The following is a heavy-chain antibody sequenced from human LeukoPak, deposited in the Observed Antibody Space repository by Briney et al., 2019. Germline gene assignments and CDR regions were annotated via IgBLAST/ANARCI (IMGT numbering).Heavy chain of an antibody. CDR3: ASRISDYGDYPYYYGMDV. V-gene: IGHV4-59*01. Sequence: SETLSLTCTVSGGSISSYYWSWIRQPPGKGLEWIGYIYYSGSTNYNPSLKSRVTISVDTSKNQFSLKLSSVTAADTAVYYCASRISDYGDYPYYYGMDVWGQGTAVTVSS. D-gene: IGHD4-17*01. CDR2: IYYSGST. CDR1: GGSISSYY. J-gene: IGHJ6*02.